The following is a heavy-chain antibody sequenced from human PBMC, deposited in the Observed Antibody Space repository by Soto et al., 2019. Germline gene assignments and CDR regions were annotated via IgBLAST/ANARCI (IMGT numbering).Heavy chain of an antibody. D-gene: IGHD5-18*01. Sequence: QVQLVQSGAEVKKPGSSVKVSCKASGGTFSSYAISWVRQAPGQGLEWMGGIIPIFGTANYAQKFQGRVTITADESTSKAYMEMRSLRSEDTDVYLCARRGGLENTDMVSDPFTQVAYRGQGNLVTLSS. J-gene: IGHJ4*02. V-gene: IGHV1-69*12. CDR3: ARRGGLENTDMVSDPFTQVAY. CDR2: IIPIFGTA. CDR1: GGTFSSYA.